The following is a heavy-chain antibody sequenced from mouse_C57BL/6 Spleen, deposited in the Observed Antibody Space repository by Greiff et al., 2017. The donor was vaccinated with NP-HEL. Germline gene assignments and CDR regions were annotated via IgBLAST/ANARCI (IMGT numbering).Heavy chain of an antibody. V-gene: IGHV1-64*01. CDR2: IHPNSGST. Sequence: VQLQQPGAELVKPGASVKLSCKASGYTFTSYWMHWVKQRPGQGLEWIGMIHPNSGSTNYNEKFKSKATLTVDKSSSTAYMQLSSLTSEDSAVYYCARRDDYVAMDYWGQGTSVTVSS. CDR3: ARRDDYVAMDY. CDR1: GYTFTSYW. J-gene: IGHJ4*01.